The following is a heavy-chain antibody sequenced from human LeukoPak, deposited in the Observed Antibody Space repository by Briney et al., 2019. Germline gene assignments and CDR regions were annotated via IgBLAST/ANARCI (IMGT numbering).Heavy chain of an antibody. J-gene: IGHJ4*02. CDR1: GSSISSGGYY. V-gene: IGHV4-39*01. Sequence: SGTLSLTCTVSGSSISSGGYYWGWIRQPLGKGLEWIGSIYHSGSTYYNPSLKSRVTISVDTSKNQFSLKLSSVTAADTAVYYCASPGGGPTDYWGQGTLVTVSS. CDR2: IYHSGST. CDR3: ASPGGGPTDY. D-gene: IGHD3-16*01.